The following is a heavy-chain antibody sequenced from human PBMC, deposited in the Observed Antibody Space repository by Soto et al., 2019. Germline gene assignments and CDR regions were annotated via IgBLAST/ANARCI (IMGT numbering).Heavy chain of an antibody. J-gene: IGHJ4*02. Sequence: PGGSLRRSCAASGFTFSSYSMNCVRQAPGKGLEWVSSISSSSSYIYYADSVKGRFTISRDNAKNSLYLQMNSLRAEDTAVYYCARDQILRDDFWGGYLDGHDFWGRGTLVTGSS. D-gene: IGHD3-3*01. V-gene: IGHV3-21*01. CDR2: ISSSSSYI. CDR1: GFTFSSYS. CDR3: ARDQILRDDFWGGYLDGHDF.